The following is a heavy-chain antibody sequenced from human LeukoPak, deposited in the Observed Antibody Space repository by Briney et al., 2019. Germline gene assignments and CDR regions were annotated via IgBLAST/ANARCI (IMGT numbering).Heavy chain of an antibody. CDR3: ARVASKTYYYDSSGIHFDY. J-gene: IGHJ4*02. CDR2: ISAYNGNT. Sequence: ASVKVSCKASGYTFTSYGISWVRQAPGQGLEWMGWISAYNGNTNYAQKLQGRVTMTTDTSTSTAYMELRSLRSDDTAVYYCARVASKTYYYDSSGIHFDYWGQGTLVTVSS. CDR1: GYTFTSYG. V-gene: IGHV1-18*01. D-gene: IGHD3-22*01.